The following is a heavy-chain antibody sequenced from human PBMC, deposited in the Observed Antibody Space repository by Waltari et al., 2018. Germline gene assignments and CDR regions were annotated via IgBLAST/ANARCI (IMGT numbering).Heavy chain of an antibody. D-gene: IGHD1-26*01. J-gene: IGHJ4*02. CDR1: GGSISSYY. CDR2: IYYSGST. CDR3: ARGSGRDFGY. Sequence: QVQLQESGPGLVKPSETLSLTCTVPGGSISSYYWSWSRQPPGKGLEWSGYIYYSGSTNYNPSLKSRVTISVDTSKNQLSLKLSSVTAADTAVYYCARGSGRDFGYWGQGILVTVSS. V-gene: IGHV4-59*01.